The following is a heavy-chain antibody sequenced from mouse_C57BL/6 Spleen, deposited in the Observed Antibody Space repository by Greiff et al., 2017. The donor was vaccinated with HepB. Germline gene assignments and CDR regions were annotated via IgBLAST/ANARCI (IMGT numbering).Heavy chain of an antibody. V-gene: IGHV14-1*01. J-gene: IGHJ2*01. Sequence: EVQLQQSGAELVRPGASVKLSCTASGFNIKDYYMHWVKQRPEQGLEWIGRIDPEDGDTEYAPKFQGKATMTADTSSNTAYLQLSSLTSEDTAVYYCTSYDYDGYYFDYWGQGTTLTVSS. CDR1: GFNIKDYY. CDR3: TSYDYDGYYFDY. D-gene: IGHD2-4*01. CDR2: IDPEDGDT.